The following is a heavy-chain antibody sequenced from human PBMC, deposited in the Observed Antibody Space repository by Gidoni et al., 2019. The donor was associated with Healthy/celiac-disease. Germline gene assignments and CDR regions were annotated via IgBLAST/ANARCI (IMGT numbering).Heavy chain of an antibody. J-gene: IGHJ5*02. CDR3: TRGRCGGDCFYNWFDP. Sequence: EVQLVESGGGLVQPGRSLRLSCTASGFTFGDYAMSWFRQAQGKGLEWVGFIISKDYGGTTEYAASVKGRFTISRDDSKSIAYLQMNSLTTEDTAVYYCTRGRCGGDCFYNWFDPWGQGTLVTVSS. CDR1: GFTFGDYA. CDR2: IISKDYGGTT. V-gene: IGHV3-49*03. D-gene: IGHD2-21*02.